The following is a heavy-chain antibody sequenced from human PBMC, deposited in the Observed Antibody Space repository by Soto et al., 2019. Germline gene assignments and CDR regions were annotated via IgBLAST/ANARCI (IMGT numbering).Heavy chain of an antibody. D-gene: IGHD5-12*01. V-gene: IGHV4-31*09. CDR1: GVSIISGRFY. CDR2: IYHSGST. CDR3: SGGTGVARNY. Sequence: SETLSLTCTVSGVSIISGRFYWIWIRQHPGKGLEWIGYIYHSGSTYYNPSLKSRVTISVDRSKNQFSLKLSSVTAADTAGDYCSGGTGVARNYWGQGTLVTVAS. J-gene: IGHJ4*02.